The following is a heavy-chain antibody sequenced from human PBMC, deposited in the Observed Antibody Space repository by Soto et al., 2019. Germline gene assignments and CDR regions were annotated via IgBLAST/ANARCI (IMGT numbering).Heavy chain of an antibody. CDR3: ARGCNDIVVVPAASYYYYMDV. D-gene: IGHD2-2*01. CDR1: GGSFSGYY. V-gene: IGHV4-34*01. Sequence: ASETLSLTCAVYGGSFSGYYWSWIRQPPGKGLEWIGEINHSGSTNYNPSLKSRVTISVDTSKNQFSLKLSSVTAADTAVYYCARGCNDIVVVPAASYYYYMDVWGKGTTVTVSS. CDR2: INHSGST. J-gene: IGHJ6*03.